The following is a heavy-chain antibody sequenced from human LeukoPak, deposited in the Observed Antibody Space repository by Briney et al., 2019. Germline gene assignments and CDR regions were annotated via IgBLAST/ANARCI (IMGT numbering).Heavy chain of an antibody. D-gene: IGHD3-22*01. V-gene: IGHV3-30-3*01. Sequence: PGGSLRLSCAASGFTLSSYAMHWVRQAPGKGLEWVAVISYDGSNKYYADSVKGRFTISRDNSKNTLYLQMSSLRAEDTAVYYCAKDYDMRYFDYWGQGTLVTVSS. J-gene: IGHJ4*02. CDR1: GFTLSSYA. CDR2: ISYDGSNK. CDR3: AKDYDMRYFDY.